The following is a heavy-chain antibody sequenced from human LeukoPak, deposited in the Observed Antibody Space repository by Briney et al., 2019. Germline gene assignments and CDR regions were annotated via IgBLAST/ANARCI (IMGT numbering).Heavy chain of an antibody. V-gene: IGHV3-23*01. J-gene: IGHJ6*02. Sequence: GGSLRLSCAASGFTFSSYAMTWVRQAPGKGLEWVSTINVGGDNSYSADSVKGRFTISRHNSKNTLYLQMNSLRAEDTAVYYCATTGSRWYYYYGMDVWGQGTTVTVSS. CDR3: ATTGSRWYYYYGMDV. CDR1: GFTFSSYA. D-gene: IGHD4-23*01. CDR2: INVGGDNS.